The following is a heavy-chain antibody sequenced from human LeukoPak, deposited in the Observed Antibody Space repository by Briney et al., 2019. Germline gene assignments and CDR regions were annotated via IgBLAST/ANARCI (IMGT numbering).Heavy chain of an antibody. D-gene: IGHD2-8*01. CDR3: AKAQDIVLMVYASNPYYYYGMDV. Sequence: GGSLRLSCAASGFSFSNYAMTWVRQAPGKGLEWVSTISSGDDITYYADSVKGRFTISRDNSKNTLYLQMNSLRAEDTAIYYCAKAQDIVLMVYASNPYYYYGMDVWGQGTTVTVSS. J-gene: IGHJ6*02. V-gene: IGHV3-23*01. CDR1: GFSFSNYA. CDR2: ISSGDDIT.